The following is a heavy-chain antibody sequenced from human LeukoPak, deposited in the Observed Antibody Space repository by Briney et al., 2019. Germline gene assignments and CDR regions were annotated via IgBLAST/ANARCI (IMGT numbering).Heavy chain of an antibody. V-gene: IGHV3-23*01. Sequence: HPGGSLRLSCAASGFTFSSYAMSWVRQAPGEGLEWVSAITASGGNTYYADSVRGRFTISRDNSKNTLYLQMNRLRAEDTAVYYCVHSRQQLTKHYYYYGVDVWGQGTTVTVAS. CDR2: ITASGGNT. CDR1: GFTFSSYA. J-gene: IGHJ6*02. CDR3: VHSRQQLTKHYYYYGVDV. D-gene: IGHD6-13*01.